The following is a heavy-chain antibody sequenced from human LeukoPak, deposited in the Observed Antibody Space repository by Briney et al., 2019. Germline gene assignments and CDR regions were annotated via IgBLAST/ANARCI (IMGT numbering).Heavy chain of an antibody. V-gene: IGHV1-18*01. CDR1: GYTFSTYD. CDR2: ISTYNNNT. CDR3: ARDAGGSGYSDY. Sequence: ASVKVSCKAFGYTFSTYDISWVRQAPGQGLEWMGWISTYNNNTNYAQKFQGRVTMTTDTSTSTAYMELRSLRSDDTAVYYCARDAGGSGYSDYWGQGTLVTVSS. D-gene: IGHD3-22*01. J-gene: IGHJ4*02.